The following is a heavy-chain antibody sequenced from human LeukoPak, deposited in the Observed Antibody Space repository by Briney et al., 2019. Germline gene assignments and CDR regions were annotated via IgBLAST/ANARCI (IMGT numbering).Heavy chain of an antibody. CDR1: GFVFSNYG. J-gene: IGHJ6*02. CDR3: ARDLARAVADYYYYYGMDV. D-gene: IGHD6-19*01. V-gene: IGHV3-30-3*01. CDR2: ISYDGVNK. Sequence: PGGSLRLSCAASGFVFSNYGIHWVRQAPGKGLEWVAVISYDGVNKYYADSVRGRFTLSRDNSENRLYLQMDSLRSEDTAVYYCARDLARAVADYYYYYGMDVWGQGTTVTVSS.